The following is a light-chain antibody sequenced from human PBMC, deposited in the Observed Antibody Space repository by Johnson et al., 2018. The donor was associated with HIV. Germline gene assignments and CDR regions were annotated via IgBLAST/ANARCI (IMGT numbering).Light chain of an antibody. CDR3: GTWDTSLSAGV. CDR2: DNN. V-gene: IGLV1-51*01. J-gene: IGLJ1*01. Sequence: QPVLTQPPSVSAAPGQKVTISCSGSSSNIGNNYVSWYQQLPGTAPKLLIYDNNKRPSGIPDRFSGSKSGTSATLGITGLQTGDEADYYCGTWDTSLSAGVSGPGPKVSVL. CDR1: SSNIGNNY.